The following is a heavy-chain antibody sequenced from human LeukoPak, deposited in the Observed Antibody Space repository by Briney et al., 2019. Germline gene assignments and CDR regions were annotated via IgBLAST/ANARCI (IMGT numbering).Heavy chain of an antibody. V-gene: IGHV3-48*03. CDR3: ARDFFGEPYYYFDY. Sequence: GGSLRFSCAASGFTFSSYEMNWVRQAPGKGLEWVSYISSSGSTIYYADSVKGRFTISRDNAKNSLYLQMNSLRAEDTAVYYCARDFFGEPYYYFDYWGQGTLVTVSS. D-gene: IGHD3-10*01. CDR2: ISSSGSTI. CDR1: GFTFSSYE. J-gene: IGHJ4*02.